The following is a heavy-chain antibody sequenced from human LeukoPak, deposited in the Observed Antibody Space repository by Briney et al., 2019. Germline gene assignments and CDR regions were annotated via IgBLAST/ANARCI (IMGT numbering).Heavy chain of an antibody. J-gene: IGHJ5*02. CDR1: GYTFTSYY. Sequence: GASVKVSCKASGYTFTSYYMHWVRQAPGQGLEWMGMINPSGGSTSYAQKFQGRVTMTRDMSTSTVYMELSSLRSEDTAVYYCARAPGGGSYSPRRLNWFDPWGQGTLVTVSS. CDR3: ARAPGGGSYSPRRLNWFDP. V-gene: IGHV1-46*01. D-gene: IGHD1-26*01. CDR2: INPSGGST.